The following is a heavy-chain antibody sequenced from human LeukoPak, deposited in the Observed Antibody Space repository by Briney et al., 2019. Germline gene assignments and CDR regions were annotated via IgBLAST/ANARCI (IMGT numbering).Heavy chain of an antibody. J-gene: IGHJ4*02. CDR1: GGSIISSSYY. Sequence: SETLSLTCTVSGGSIISSSYYWGWIRQPPGKGLEWIGSIYYSGRTYYNPSLKSRVTISVDTSKKQFSLQLNSVTPEDTAVYYCARGNGYSLDYWGQGTLVTVSS. D-gene: IGHD5-24*01. CDR3: ARGNGYSLDY. V-gene: IGHV4-39*01. CDR2: IYYSGRT.